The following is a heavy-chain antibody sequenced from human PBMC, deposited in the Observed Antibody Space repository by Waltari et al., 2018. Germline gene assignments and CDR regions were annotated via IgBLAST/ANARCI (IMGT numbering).Heavy chain of an antibody. Sequence: EVQLVQSGAEVKKPGATVKISCNVSGYTFTAYYMYWVRQAPGQGLEWMGLVDPEDGETIYVEKFQGRITITADTSIDTAYMELSSLGSEDTAVYYCAILAAAGTDWYFDLWGRGTLVTVSS. CDR3: AILAAAGTDWYFDL. CDR2: VDPEDGET. J-gene: IGHJ2*01. D-gene: IGHD6-13*01. V-gene: IGHV1-69-2*01. CDR1: GYTFTAYY.